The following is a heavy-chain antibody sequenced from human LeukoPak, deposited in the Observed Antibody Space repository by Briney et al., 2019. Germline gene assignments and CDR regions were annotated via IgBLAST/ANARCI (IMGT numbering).Heavy chain of an antibody. CDR1: GYTFTSYG. Sequence: ASVKVSCKASGYTFTSYGISWVRQAPGQGLEWMGWISAYNGNTDYAQKLQGRVTMTTDTSTSTAYMELRSLRSEDTAVYYCARQYYYDSIGYYFFDYWGRGTLVAVSS. CDR3: ARQYYYDSIGYYFFDY. V-gene: IGHV1-18*01. J-gene: IGHJ4*02. D-gene: IGHD3-22*01. CDR2: ISAYNGNT.